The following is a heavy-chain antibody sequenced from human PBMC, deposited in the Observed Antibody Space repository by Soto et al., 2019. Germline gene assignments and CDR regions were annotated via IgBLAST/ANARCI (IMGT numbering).Heavy chain of an antibody. Sequence: SDTLSLTCAVSGYSFSSSNWCGWIRQPPGKGLEWIGYIYYSGTTYYNPSLKSRVTMSVDTSKNQFSLKLTSVTAVDTAVYYYARREIQGPIDFWGQGTLVTVSS. V-gene: IGHV4-28*01. CDR3: ARREIQGPIDF. CDR2: IYYSGTT. J-gene: IGHJ4*02. D-gene: IGHD1-26*01. CDR1: GYSFSSSNW.